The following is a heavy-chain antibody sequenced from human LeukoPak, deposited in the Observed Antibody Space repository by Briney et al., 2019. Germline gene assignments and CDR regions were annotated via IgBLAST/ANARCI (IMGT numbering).Heavy chain of an antibody. J-gene: IGHJ4*02. Sequence: SETLSLTCTVSGYSISSGYYWGWIRQPPGKGLEWIGSIYHSGSIYHKPSLKSRVTISVDTSKNQFSLKLSSVTAADTAVYYCARDRIYGSGNDHFDYWGQGTLVTVSS. CDR3: ARDRIYGSGNDHFDY. CDR2: IYHSGSI. CDR1: GYSISSGYY. V-gene: IGHV4-38-2*02. D-gene: IGHD3-10*01.